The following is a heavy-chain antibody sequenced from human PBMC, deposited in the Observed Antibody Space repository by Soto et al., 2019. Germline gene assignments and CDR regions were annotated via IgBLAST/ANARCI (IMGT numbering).Heavy chain of an antibody. CDR3: ARDAESGSYSGY. CDR2: ISAYNGNT. CDR1: GYTVTSYG. D-gene: IGHD1-26*01. V-gene: IGHV1-18*01. J-gene: IGHJ4*02. Sequence: AASVKVSCKASGYTVTSYGIIWVRQAPGQVLEWMGWISAYNGNTNYAQKLQGRVTMTTDTSTSTAYMELRSLRSDDTAVYYCARDAESGSYSGYWGQGTLVTVSS.